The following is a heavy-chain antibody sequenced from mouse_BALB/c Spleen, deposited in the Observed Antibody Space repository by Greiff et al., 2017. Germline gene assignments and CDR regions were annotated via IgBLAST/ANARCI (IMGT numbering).Heavy chain of an antibody. D-gene: IGHD3-2*01. V-gene: IGHV2-6-7*01. Sequence: QVQLQQSGPGLVAPSQSLSITCTVSGFSLTGYGVNWVRQPPGKGLEWLGMIWGDGSTDYNSALKSRLSISKDNSKSQVFLKMNSLQTDDTARYYCARGDSSGSAWFAYWGQGTLVTVSA. CDR1: GFSLTGYG. J-gene: IGHJ3*01. CDR3: ARGDSSGSAWFAY. CDR2: IWGDGST.